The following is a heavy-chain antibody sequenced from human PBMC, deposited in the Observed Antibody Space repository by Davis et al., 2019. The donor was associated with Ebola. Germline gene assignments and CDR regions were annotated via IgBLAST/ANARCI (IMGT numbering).Heavy chain of an antibody. D-gene: IGHD4-17*01. CDR1: GFTFSSYG. J-gene: IGHJ4*02. Sequence: PGGSLRLSCAASGFTFSSYGMHWVRQAPGKGLEWVAVISYDGSNKYYADSVKGRFTISRDNSKNTLYLQMNSLRAEDTAVYYCAKDGGDYGDYGFDYWGQGTLVTVSS. CDR2: ISYDGSNK. CDR3: AKDGGDYGDYGFDY. V-gene: IGHV3-30*18.